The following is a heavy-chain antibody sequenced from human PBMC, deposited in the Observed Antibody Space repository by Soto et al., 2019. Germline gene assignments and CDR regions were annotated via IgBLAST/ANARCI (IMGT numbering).Heavy chain of an antibody. J-gene: IGHJ6*02. CDR2: IWYDGSKT. CDR1: GFPFSSYA. V-gene: IGHV3-33*01. Sequence: QVQLVESGGGVVQPGRSRRLSCAASGFPFSSYAMHWVRQAPGKGLERVAVIWYDGSKTSYAYSVKVRFSISRDDSKNTHYLQMNSLRAEDTSVYYCARENSGMDVWGQGTTVTVSS. CDR3: ARENSGMDV.